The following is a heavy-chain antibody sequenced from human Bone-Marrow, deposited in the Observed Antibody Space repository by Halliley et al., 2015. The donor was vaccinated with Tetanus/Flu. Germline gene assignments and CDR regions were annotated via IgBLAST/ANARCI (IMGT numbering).Heavy chain of an antibody. J-gene: IGHJ4*02. V-gene: IGHV3-7*03. Sequence: VAKINQEGNEKYYGDSVKGRFTIFRDNVKDSLYLVMNSLRDEDTAIYYCARGYTYSRYYFDCRGQGTLVTVSS. CDR3: ARGYTYSRYYFDC. D-gene: IGHD5-12*01. CDR2: INQEGNEK.